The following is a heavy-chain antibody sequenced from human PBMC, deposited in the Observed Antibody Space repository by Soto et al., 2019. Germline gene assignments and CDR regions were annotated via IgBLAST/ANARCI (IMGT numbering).Heavy chain of an antibody. CDR3: ARWFDP. CDR1: GGSISSGGYS. V-gene: IGHV4-30-2*01. CDR2: ISHSGST. Sequence: QLQLQESGSGLVKPSQTLSLTCAVSGGSISSGGYSWSWIRQPPGKGMEWIGYISHSGSTYYNPSLTSRVTLSLDRSKNQFTLKLSSVTAADTAVYYCARWFDPWGQGTLVTVSS. J-gene: IGHJ5*02.